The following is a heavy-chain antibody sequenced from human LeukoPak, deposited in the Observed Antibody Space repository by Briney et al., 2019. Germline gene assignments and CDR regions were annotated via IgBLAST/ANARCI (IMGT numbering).Heavy chain of an antibody. D-gene: IGHD4-23*01. V-gene: IGHV4-34*01. J-gene: IGHJ3*02. CDR2: INHSGST. CDR1: GGSFSGYY. CDR3: ASTGDPIRITTVVADAFDI. Sequence: PSETLSLTCAVYGGSFSGYYWSWIRQPPGKGLEWIGEINHSGSTNYNPSLKSRVTISVDTSKNQFSLKLSSVTAADTAVYYCASTGDPIRITTVVADAFDIWGQGTMVTVSS.